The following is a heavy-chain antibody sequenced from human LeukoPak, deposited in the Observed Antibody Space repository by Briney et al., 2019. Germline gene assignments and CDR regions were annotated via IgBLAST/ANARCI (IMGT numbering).Heavy chain of an antibody. D-gene: IGHD3-22*01. CDR3: AKDKGNYYDSSGYHS. J-gene: IGHJ4*02. CDR2: ISGSGGST. CDR1: GFTFSSYA. V-gene: IGHV3-23*01. Sequence: PGGSLRLSCAASGFTFSSYAMSWVRQAPGKGLEWVSAISGSGGSTYYADSVKGRFTISRDNAKNSLYLQMNSLRAEDTALYYCAKDKGNYYDSSGYHSWGQGTLVTVSS.